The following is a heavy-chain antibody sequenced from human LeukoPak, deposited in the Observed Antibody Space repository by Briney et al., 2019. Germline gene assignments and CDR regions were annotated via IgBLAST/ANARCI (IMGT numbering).Heavy chain of an antibody. CDR1: GFTFSSCG. J-gene: IGHJ4*02. D-gene: IGHD6-13*01. V-gene: IGHV3-30*18. CDR2: TSYDASNI. CDR3: AKNRSSGWCIVS. Sequence: GGSLRLSCAASGFTFSSCGMHWVRQAPGKGLEWGAITSYDASNIYYADSVRGRFTISRDNSKNTLSLQMDSLRAEDTAIYYCAKNRSSGWCIVSWGQGTLVTVSS.